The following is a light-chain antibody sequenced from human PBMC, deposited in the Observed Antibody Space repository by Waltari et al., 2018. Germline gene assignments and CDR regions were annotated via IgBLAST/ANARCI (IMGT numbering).Light chain of an antibody. CDR3: QQFNNYPPFT. J-gene: IGKJ3*01. Sequence: AIQLTQSPSSLSASVGDRVTITCRASQGISSDLAWYQQKPGKAPNLLIDDASSLESGVPSRFSGSGSGTDFTLTISSLQPEDFATYYCQQFNNYPPFTFGPGTKVDIK. V-gene: IGKV1D-13*01. CDR1: QGISSD. CDR2: DAS.